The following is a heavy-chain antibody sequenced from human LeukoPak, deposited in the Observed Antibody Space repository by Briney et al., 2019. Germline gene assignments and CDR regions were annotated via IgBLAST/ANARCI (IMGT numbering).Heavy chain of an antibody. V-gene: IGHV3-66*01. CDR1: GFTVSSNY. J-gene: IGHJ4*02. Sequence: PGGSLRLSCAASGFTVSSNYMSWVRQAPGKGLEWVSVIYSGGSTYYADSVKGRFTISRDNSKNTLYLQMNSLRAEDTAVYYCAKDNDRVRGVIITPSGYYNYWGQGTLVTVSS. D-gene: IGHD3-10*01. CDR3: AKDNDRVRGVIITPSGYYNY. CDR2: IYSGGST.